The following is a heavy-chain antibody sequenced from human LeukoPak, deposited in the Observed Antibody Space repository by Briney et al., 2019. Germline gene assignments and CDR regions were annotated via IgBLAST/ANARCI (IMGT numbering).Heavy chain of an antibody. Sequence: PGRSLRLSCAASGFTFSSYAMHWVRQAPGKGLEWVANIKQDGSEKYYVDSVKGRFTISRDNAKNSLYLQMNSLRAEDTAVYYCASPSTPAAGYFDYWGQGTLVTVSS. D-gene: IGHD6-13*01. CDR3: ASPSTPAAGYFDY. CDR2: IKQDGSEK. J-gene: IGHJ4*02. V-gene: IGHV3-7*01. CDR1: GFTFSSYA.